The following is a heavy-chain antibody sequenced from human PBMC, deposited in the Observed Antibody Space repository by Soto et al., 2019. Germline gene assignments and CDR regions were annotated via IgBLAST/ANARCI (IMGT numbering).Heavy chain of an antibody. CDR2: IYYSGCT. CDR3: ARVARGSSGSSPWFDP. Sequence: SETLSLTCTVSGGSISSYYWSWIRQPPGKGLEWIGYIYYSGCTNYNPSLKSRVTISVDTSKNQFSLKLSSVTAADTAVYYCARVARGSSGSSPWFDPWGQGTLVTVS. D-gene: IGHD3-22*01. J-gene: IGHJ5*02. V-gene: IGHV4-59*01. CDR1: GGSISSYY.